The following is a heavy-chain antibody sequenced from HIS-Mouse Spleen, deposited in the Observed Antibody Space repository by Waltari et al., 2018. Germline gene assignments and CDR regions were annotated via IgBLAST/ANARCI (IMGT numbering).Heavy chain of an antibody. Sequence: EVQLVESGGGLVQPGGSLRLSCAASGFTFSSYWMSWVRQAPGEGVEWVANKKQGGGEKYYVDSVKGRFTISRDNAKNSLYLQMNSLRAEDTAVYYCARERRGPGWFDPWGQGTLVTVSS. CDR2: KKQGGGEK. D-gene: IGHD5-12*01. V-gene: IGHV3-7*01. CDR3: ARERRGPGWFDP. CDR1: GFTFSSYW. J-gene: IGHJ5*02.